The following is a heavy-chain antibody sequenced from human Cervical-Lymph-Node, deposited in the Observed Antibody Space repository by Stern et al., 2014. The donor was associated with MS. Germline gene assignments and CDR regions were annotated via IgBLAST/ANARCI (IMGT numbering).Heavy chain of an antibody. D-gene: IGHD2-21*01. CDR3: AAIGPRMEGACFDI. CDR1: GAPVSSGGYH. Sequence: QLQLQESGPGLVKPSQTLSLSCTVSGAPVSSGGYHWTWIRQLPGKGLEWVGYIHRTGATFYNPTLKSRVAISVDTSENQFSLKLTSVTAADTAVYYCAAIGPRMEGACFDIWGQGTMVTVSA. CDR2: IHRTGAT. J-gene: IGHJ3*02. V-gene: IGHV4-31*03.